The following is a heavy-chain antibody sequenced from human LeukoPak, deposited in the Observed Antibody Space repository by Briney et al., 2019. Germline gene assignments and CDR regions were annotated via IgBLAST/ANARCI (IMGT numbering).Heavy chain of an antibody. V-gene: IGHV3-13*04. J-gene: IGHJ6*02. CDR3: ARGPIQNYYDSSGSFPYYYYGMDV. CDR1: GFTFSSYD. Sequence: PGGSLRLSCAASGFTFSSYDMHRVRQATGKGLEWVSAIGTAGDTYYPGSVKGRFTISRENAKNSLYLQMNSLRAGDTAVYYCARGPIQNYYDSSGSFPYYYYGMDVWGQGTTVTVSS. CDR2: IGTAGDT. D-gene: IGHD3-22*01.